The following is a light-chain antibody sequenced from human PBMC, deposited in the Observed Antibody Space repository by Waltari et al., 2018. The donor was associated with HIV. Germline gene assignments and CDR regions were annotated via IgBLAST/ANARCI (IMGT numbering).Light chain of an antibody. V-gene: IGLV1-51*01. CDR3: GTWDSSLRAVV. CDR1: SPNIGNNY. CDR2: GKY. J-gene: IGLJ2*01. Sequence: QSVLTQPPSVSAAPGQKVTISCSGTSPNIGNNYVPWYQPLPGTAPKLLIYGKYKRPAGIPDRFSGSKSGTSATLSMNGLQTGGEGYYYWGTWDSSLRAVVFGGGTKLTVL.